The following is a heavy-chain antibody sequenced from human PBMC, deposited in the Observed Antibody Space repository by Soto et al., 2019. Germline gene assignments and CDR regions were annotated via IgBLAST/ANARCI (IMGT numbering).Heavy chain of an antibody. CDR1: GGSVSSGSYY. Sequence: QVQLQESGPGLVKPSETLSLTCTVSGGSVSSGSYYWSWIRQPPGKGLERIGYIYYSGSTNYNPSLKSRVTISVDTSKNQFSLKLSSVTAADTAVYYCARDDGGAAQVDYWGQGTLVTVSS. CDR2: IYYSGST. J-gene: IGHJ4*02. D-gene: IGHD6-6*01. V-gene: IGHV4-61*01. CDR3: ARDDGGAAQVDY.